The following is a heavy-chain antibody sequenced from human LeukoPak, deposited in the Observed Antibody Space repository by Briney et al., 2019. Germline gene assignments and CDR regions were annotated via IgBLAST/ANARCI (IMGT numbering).Heavy chain of an antibody. D-gene: IGHD3-22*01. J-gene: IGHJ4*02. CDR3: ARGPPTDYYDSSGFYYVFDY. V-gene: IGHV4-34*01. Sequence: SETLSLTCAVYGGSFSGYYWSWIRQPPGKGLECIGETNHSGSTNYNPSLKSRVTISVDTSKNQFSLKLSSVTAADTAVYFCARGPPTDYYDSSGFYYVFDYWGQGTLVTVSS. CDR2: TNHSGST. CDR1: GGSFSGYY.